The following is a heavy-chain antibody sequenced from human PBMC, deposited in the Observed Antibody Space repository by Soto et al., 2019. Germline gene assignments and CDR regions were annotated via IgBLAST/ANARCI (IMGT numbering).Heavy chain of an antibody. V-gene: IGHV1-69*13. CDR1: GGTFSSYA. Sequence: ASVKVSCKASGGTFSSYAISWVRQAPGQGLEWMGGIIPIFGTANYEQKFQGRVTITADESTSTAYMELSSLRSEDTAVDYCARGSSSWSFPFGAFDIWGQGTMVTVSS. D-gene: IGHD6-13*01. CDR2: IIPIFGTA. J-gene: IGHJ3*02. CDR3: ARGSSSWSFPFGAFDI.